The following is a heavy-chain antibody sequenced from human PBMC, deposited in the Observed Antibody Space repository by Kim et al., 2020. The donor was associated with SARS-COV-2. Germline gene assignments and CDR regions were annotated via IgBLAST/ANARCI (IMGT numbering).Heavy chain of an antibody. D-gene: IGHD3-10*01. J-gene: IGHJ4*02. CDR2: IYWDDDK. CDR3: AHSPHIPLWFGELSMAQFDY. Sequence: SGPTLVNPTQTLTLTCTFSGLSLSTSGVGVGWIRQPPGKALEWLALIYWDDDKRYSPSLKSRLTITKDTSKNQVVLTMTNMDPVDTATYYCAHSPHIPLWFGELSMAQFDYWGQGTLVTVSS. CDR1: GLSLSTSGVG. V-gene: IGHV2-5*02.